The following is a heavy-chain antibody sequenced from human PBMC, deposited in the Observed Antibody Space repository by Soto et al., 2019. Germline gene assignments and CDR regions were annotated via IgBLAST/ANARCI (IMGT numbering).Heavy chain of an antibody. J-gene: IGHJ6*02. D-gene: IGHD5-12*01. V-gene: IGHV3-30-3*01. CDR3: ARDGNKRWLQSYYYGMDV. CDR1: GFTFSSYA. CDR2: ISYDGSNK. Sequence: VGSLRLSCAASGFTFSSYAMHWVRQAPGKGLEWVAVISYDGSNKYYADSVKGRFTISRDNSKNTLYLQMNSLRAEDTAVYYCARDGNKRWLQSYYYGMDVWGQGTTVTVSS.